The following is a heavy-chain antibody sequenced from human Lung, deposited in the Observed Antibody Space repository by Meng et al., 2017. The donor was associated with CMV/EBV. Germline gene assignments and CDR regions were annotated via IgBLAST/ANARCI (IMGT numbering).Heavy chain of an antibody. J-gene: IGHJ5*02. V-gene: IGHV1-69*05. CDR2: NLPIFSTT. CDR1: FRRSD. D-gene: IGHD2-2*01. CDR3: VRGGICSDTNCTLGWLDP. Sequence: FRRSDITKMRQGPGQGLEKVGGNLPIFSTTNYAQKFQGRVTIATDESASTSYIELRSLRSDDTAVYYCVRGGICSDTNCTLGWLDPWGQGTLVTVSS.